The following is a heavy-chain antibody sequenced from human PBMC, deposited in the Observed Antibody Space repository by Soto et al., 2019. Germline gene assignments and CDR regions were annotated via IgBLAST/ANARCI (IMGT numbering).Heavy chain of an antibody. Sequence: GGSLRLSCAASGFTFSSYAMSWVRQAPGKGLEWVSAISSSGGSTYYPDSVKGRFTISRDNSKNTLLLQMNSLRAEDTVVYYCTNRKLPTRPWGPAFDVWGQGTMVTVSS. CDR3: TNRKLPTRPWGPAFDV. CDR2: ISSSGGST. D-gene: IGHD6-6*01. J-gene: IGHJ3*01. V-gene: IGHV3-23*01. CDR1: GFTFSSYA.